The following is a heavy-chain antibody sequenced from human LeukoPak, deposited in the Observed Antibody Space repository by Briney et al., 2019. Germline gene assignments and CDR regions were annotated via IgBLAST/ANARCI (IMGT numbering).Heavy chain of an antibody. CDR3: ARVRASIYAFDI. D-gene: IGHD2/OR15-2a*01. CDR2: INHSGST. Sequence: SETLSLTCAVYGGSFSGYYWSWIRQPPGKGLEWIGEINHSGSTNYNPSLKSRVTISVDTSKNQFSLKLSSVTAADTAVYYCARVRASIYAFDIWGQGTMVTVSS. J-gene: IGHJ3*02. CDR1: GGSFSGYY. V-gene: IGHV4-34*01.